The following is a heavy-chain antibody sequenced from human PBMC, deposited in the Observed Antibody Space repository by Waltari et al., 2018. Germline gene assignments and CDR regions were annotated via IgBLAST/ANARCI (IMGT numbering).Heavy chain of an antibody. J-gene: IGHJ4*02. D-gene: IGHD2-2*01. CDR2: IYHSGST. CDR1: GYPISSGYY. Sequence: QVQLQESGPGLVKPSETLSLTCAVSGYPISSGYYWGWIRQPPGKGLEWIGSIYHSGSTYYNPSLKSRVTISVDTSKNQFSLKLSSVTAADTAVYYCATAMVTYYFDYWGQGTLVTVSS. CDR3: ATAMVTYYFDY. V-gene: IGHV4-38-2*01.